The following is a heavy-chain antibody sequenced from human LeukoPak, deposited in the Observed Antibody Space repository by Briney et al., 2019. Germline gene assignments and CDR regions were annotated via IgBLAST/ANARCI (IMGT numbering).Heavy chain of an antibody. CDR3: AKDAVSTSSGYYSSDYFDY. Sequence: PGGSLRLSCAASGFTFSSYAMSWVRQAPGKGLEWVSAISGSGGSTYYADSVKGRFTISRDNSKSTLYLQMNSLRAEDTAVYYCAKDAVSTSSGYYSSDYFDYWGQGTLVTVSS. CDR1: GFTFSSYA. D-gene: IGHD3-22*01. CDR2: ISGSGGST. V-gene: IGHV3-23*01. J-gene: IGHJ4*02.